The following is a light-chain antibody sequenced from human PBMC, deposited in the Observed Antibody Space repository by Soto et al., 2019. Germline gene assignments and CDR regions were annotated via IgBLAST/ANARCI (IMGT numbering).Light chain of an antibody. J-gene: IGKJ1*01. CDR1: QSISSY. CDR2: KAS. Sequence: DIQMTHSPSSLSASVGDIVTITCRASQSISSYLNWYQQKPGKAPKLLIYKASTLKSGVPSRFSGSGSGTEFTLTISSLQPDDFATYYCQHYNSYSEAFGQGTKVDIK. CDR3: QHYNSYSEA. V-gene: IGKV1-5*03.